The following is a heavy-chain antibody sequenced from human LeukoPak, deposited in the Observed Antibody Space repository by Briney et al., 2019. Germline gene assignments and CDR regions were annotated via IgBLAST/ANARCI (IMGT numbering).Heavy chain of an antibody. V-gene: IGHV3-11*01. Sequence: PGGSPRLSCAASGFTFSDYYMSWVRQAPGKGREGGSYISSRGSTIYYADSVKGGFTIARDNAKKSLYLQMNSLRAEDTAVYYCARDGEPIAAHMDVWGNGTTVTVSS. CDR1: GFTFSDYY. J-gene: IGHJ6*03. CDR2: ISSRGSTI. CDR3: ARDGEPIAAHMDV. D-gene: IGHD6-6*01.